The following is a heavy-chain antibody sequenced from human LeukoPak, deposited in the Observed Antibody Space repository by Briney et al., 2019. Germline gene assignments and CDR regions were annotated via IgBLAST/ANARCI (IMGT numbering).Heavy chain of an antibody. CDR1: GFTFSSYA. J-gene: IGHJ4*02. CDR3: ARDVGATAFDY. CDR2: ISYDGSNK. D-gene: IGHD1-26*01. Sequence: GGSLRLSCAASGFTFSSYAMHWVRQAPGKGLEWVAVISYDGSNKYYADSVKGRFTISRDNSKNTLYLQMNSLRAEDTAVYYCARDVGATAFDYWGQGTLVTVSS. V-gene: IGHV3-30-3*01.